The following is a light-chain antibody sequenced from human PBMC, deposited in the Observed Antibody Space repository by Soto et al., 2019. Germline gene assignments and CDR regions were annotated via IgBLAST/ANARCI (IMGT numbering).Light chain of an antibody. CDR1: QSISGY. CDR2: DAS. Sequence: DIQMTQSPSTLSASVGDRVTIACRASQSISGYLAWYQRKPGKAPKLLIYDASNLETGVPSRFSGSGSGTEFTLTINSLQPDDFATYYCQQYSAYPLPFGGGTKVEIK. V-gene: IGKV1-5*01. CDR3: QQYSAYPLP. J-gene: IGKJ4*01.